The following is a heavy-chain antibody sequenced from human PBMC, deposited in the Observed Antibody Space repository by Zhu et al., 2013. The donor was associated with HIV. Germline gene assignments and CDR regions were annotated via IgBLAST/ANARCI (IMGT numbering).Heavy chain of an antibody. CDR2: INPNRGGT. Sequence: QVQLVQSGAEVKKPGASVKVSCKASGYTFTGYYMHWVRQAPGEGLEWMGWINPNRGGTKFAQKFQGRVTMTRDTSISTAYMELSSLRSDDTAVYYCARQNDYYNYFAMDVWGQGDHGSPSP. V-gene: IGHV1-2*02. J-gene: IGHJ6*02. D-gene: IGHD1-1*01. CDR3: ARQNDYYNYFAMDV. CDR1: GYTFTGYY.